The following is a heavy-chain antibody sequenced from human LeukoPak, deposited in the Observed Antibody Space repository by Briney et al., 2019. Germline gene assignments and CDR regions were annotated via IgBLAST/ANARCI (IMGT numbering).Heavy chain of an antibody. J-gene: IGHJ4*02. D-gene: IGHD6-19*01. CDR1: GYTFTSYD. CDR2: IIPIFGTA. V-gene: IGHV1-69*05. CDR3: ARASIAVAGVFDY. Sequence: SVKVSCKASGYTFTSYDINWVRQAPGQGLEWMGGIIPIFGTANYAQKFQGGVTITTDESTSTAYMELSSLRSEDTAVYYCARASIAVAGVFDYWGQGTLVTVSS.